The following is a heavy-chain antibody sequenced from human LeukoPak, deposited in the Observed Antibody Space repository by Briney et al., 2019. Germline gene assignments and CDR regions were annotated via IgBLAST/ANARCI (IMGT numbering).Heavy chain of an antibody. J-gene: IGHJ4*02. CDR2: INPNSGGT. CDR3: ARDPGPMYSSSWYY. CDR1: GYTFTGYY. Sequence: ASVKVSCKASGYTFTGYYMHWVRQAPGQGLEWMGRINPNSGGTNYAQKFQGRVTMTRDTSISTAYMELSRLRSDDTAVYYCARDPGPMYSSSWYYWGQGTLVTVSS. D-gene: IGHD6-13*01. V-gene: IGHV1-2*06.